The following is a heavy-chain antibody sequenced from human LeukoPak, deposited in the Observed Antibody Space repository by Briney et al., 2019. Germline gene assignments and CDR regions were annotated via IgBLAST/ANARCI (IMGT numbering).Heavy chain of an antibody. V-gene: IGHV4-59*01. CDR2: ISYSGST. CDR1: GDSISIYY. D-gene: IGHD3-9*01. J-gene: IGHJ4*02. CDR3: ARGGYYDILTGYYAIDY. Sequence: SETLSLTCTVSGDSISIYYWSWIRQPPGKGLECIGYISYSGSTNYSPSLKSQVTMSIDTSKNQFSLKLSSVTAADTAVYYCARGGYYDILTGYYAIDYWGQGTLVTVSS.